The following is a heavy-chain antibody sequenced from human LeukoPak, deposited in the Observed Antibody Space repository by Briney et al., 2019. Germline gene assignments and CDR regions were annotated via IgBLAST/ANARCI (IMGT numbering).Heavy chain of an antibody. CDR2: IYYSGST. D-gene: IGHD5-24*01. J-gene: IGHJ3*02. CDR1: GGSICSDY. Sequence: PSETLSLTCTVSGGSICSDYCSWIRQPPGKGLEWIGYIYYSGSTNYNPSLKSRVTISVDTSKNQFSLKLSSVTAADTAVYYCAREVWDGSKTRAFDICGQGTMVTVSS. V-gene: IGHV4-59*01. CDR3: AREVWDGSKTRAFDI.